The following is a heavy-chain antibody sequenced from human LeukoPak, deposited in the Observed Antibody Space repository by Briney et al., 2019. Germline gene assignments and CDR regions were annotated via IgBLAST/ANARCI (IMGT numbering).Heavy chain of an antibody. CDR3: ARGYSYVYNY. CDR2: INPNSGDT. J-gene: IGHJ4*02. Sequence: ASVKVSRKASGYTFTRYDINWVRQAPGQGLEWMGWINPNSGDTGYAKKFQGKVTMTRNTSISTAYMEVSSLRPEDTAVYYCARGYSYVYNYWGQGTLVTVSS. CDR1: GYTFTRYD. D-gene: IGHD5-18*01. V-gene: IGHV1-8*01.